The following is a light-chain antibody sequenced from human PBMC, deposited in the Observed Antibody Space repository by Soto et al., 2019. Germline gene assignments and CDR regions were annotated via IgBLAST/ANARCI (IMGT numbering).Light chain of an antibody. J-gene: IGKJ4*01. CDR2: EAT. Sequence: AIQLTQSPSSLSASVGARVIITCRASQGIGSALDWYQQFPGRAPKLLIYEATSLESGFPPRFRGSGSGTEFALTISSLQPEDVATDYCQQFSGPLTFGGGTRVEIK. CDR3: QQFSGPLT. CDR1: QGIGSA. V-gene: IGKV1-13*02.